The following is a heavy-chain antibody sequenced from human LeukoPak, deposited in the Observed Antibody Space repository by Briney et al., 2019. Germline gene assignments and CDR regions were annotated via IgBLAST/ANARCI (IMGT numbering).Heavy chain of an antibody. V-gene: IGHV2-5*01. D-gene: IGHD1-7*01. CDR3: AHSPEDWNYGDYFDY. CDR2: IYWNDDK. J-gene: IGHJ4*02. CDR1: GFSLSTSGVG. Sequence: SGPTLVKPTQTLTLTCTFSGFSLSTSGVGVGWIRQPPGKALEWLALIYWNDDKRYSPSLKSRLTITKDTSKNQVVLTMTNMDPVDTATYYCAHSPEDWNYGDYFDYWGQGTLVTASS.